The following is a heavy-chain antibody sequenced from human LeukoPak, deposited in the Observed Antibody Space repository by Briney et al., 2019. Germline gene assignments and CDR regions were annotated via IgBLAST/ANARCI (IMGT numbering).Heavy chain of an antibody. J-gene: IGHJ4*02. Sequence: GGSLRLSCAASGFTFSDYYMSWIRQAPGKGLEWVSYISSSGSTIYYAVSVKGRFTISRDNAKNSLYLQMNSLRAEDTAVYYCARDPVVVTANFDYWGQGTLVTVSS. CDR3: ARDPVVVTANFDY. CDR2: ISSSGSTI. D-gene: IGHD2-21*02. CDR1: GFTFSDYY. V-gene: IGHV3-11*01.